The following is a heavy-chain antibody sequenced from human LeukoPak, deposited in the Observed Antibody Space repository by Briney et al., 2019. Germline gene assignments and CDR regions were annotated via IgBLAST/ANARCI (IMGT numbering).Heavy chain of an antibody. D-gene: IGHD3-16*01. CDR1: GFTFSSYA. V-gene: IGHV3-23*01. Sequence: GGTLRLSCAASGFTFSSYAMSWVRQAPGKELEWVSIISGSGGGTYYVDSVKGRFAVSRDTSKNTVYLQMNSLRAEDTAIYYCAKDRGVMEYFFDYWGQGTLVTVSS. J-gene: IGHJ4*02. CDR2: ISGSGGGT. CDR3: AKDRGVMEYFFDY.